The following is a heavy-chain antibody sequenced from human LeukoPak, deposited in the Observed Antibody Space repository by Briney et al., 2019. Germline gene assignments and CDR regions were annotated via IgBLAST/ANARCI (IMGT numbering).Heavy chain of an antibody. CDR2: INYRGTT. CDR3: ARVKGWNWLDP. Sequence: PSETLSLTCTLSGGPITTGDYYWDWIRHPPGMGPECIASINYRGTTYYNPSLQSRCTISLDKSKTQFSLRVNSVTAADTVVYYCARVKGWNWLDPWGQGTLVTVSS. CDR1: GGPITTGDYY. V-gene: IGHV4-39*07. D-gene: IGHD6-19*01. J-gene: IGHJ5*02.